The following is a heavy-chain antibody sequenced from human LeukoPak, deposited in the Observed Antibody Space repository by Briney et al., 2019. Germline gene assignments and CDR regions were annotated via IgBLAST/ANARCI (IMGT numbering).Heavy chain of an antibody. CDR3: AREKTDCSSTSCYAEYYYGMDV. CDR1: GGSISSSNW. CDR2: IYHSGST. D-gene: IGHD2-2*01. J-gene: IGHJ6*02. V-gene: IGHV4-4*02. Sequence: PSETLSLTCAVSGGSISSSNWWSWVRPPPGKGLEWIGEIYHSGSTNYNPSLKSRVTISVDKSKNQFSLKLSSVTAADTAVYYCAREKTDCSSTSCYAEYYYGMDVWGQGTTVTVSS.